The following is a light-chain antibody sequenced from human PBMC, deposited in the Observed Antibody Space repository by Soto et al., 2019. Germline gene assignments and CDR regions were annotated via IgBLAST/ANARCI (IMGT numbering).Light chain of an antibody. Sequence: DIQMTQSPSTLSASVGDRVTITCRASQSINSWLAWYQEKPGKAPKLLIYKASTLESGVPSRFSGSGSGTEFTLTISSLQPDDFATYYCQQSDGIWTFGQGTKVEIK. CDR2: KAS. V-gene: IGKV1-5*03. CDR1: QSINSW. CDR3: QQSDGIWT. J-gene: IGKJ1*01.